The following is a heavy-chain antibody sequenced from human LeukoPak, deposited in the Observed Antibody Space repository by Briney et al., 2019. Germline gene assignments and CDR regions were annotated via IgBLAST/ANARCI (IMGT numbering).Heavy chain of an antibody. CDR3: ASRYCSDGRCDSSYYYYYGMDV. V-gene: IGHV1-69*13. CDR1: GGTLNSFA. Sequence: SVKVSCKASGGTLNSFAISWVRQAPGQGLEWMGGIIPIFGTANFAQKFQGGVTVTADESTNTAYVELSSLRSEDTAVYYCASRYCSDGRCDSSYYYYYGMDVWGQGTTVTVSS. CDR2: IIPIFGTA. J-gene: IGHJ6*02. D-gene: IGHD2-15*01.